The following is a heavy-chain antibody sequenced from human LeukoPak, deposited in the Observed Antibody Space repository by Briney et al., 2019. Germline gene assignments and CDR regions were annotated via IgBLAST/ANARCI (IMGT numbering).Heavy chain of an antibody. J-gene: IGHJ4*02. CDR2: IWYDGNNK. V-gene: IGHV3-33*01. D-gene: IGHD3-10*01. CDR1: GFTFSSYG. CDR3: VRDRGSTNYFDY. Sequence: GGSLRLSCAASGFTFSSYGMHCVRQAPGKGLEWVAIIWYDGNNKNYADSLKGRFTISRDNSKSTLYLKINSLRAEDTAVYFCVRDRGSTNYFDYWGQGALVTVSS.